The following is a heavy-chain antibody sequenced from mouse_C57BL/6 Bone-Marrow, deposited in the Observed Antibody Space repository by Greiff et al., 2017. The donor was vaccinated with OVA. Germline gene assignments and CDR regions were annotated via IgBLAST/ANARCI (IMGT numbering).Heavy chain of an antibody. CDR1: GYTFTGYW. CDR3: AGSGDGASFAY. CDR2: ILPGSGST. D-gene: IGHD2-3*01. Sequence: QVQLQQSGAELMKPGASVKLSCKATGYTFTGYWIEWVKQRPGHGLEWIGEILPGSGSTYYNEKFKGKATFTADTSSNTAYMQLSSLTTEDSAIYYCAGSGDGASFAYWGQGTLVTVSA. J-gene: IGHJ3*01. V-gene: IGHV1-9*01.